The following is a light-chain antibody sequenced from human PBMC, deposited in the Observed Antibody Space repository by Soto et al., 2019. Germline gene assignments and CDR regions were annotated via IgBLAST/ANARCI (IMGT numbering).Light chain of an antibody. V-gene: IGLV2-23*01. CDR2: EGS. CDR1: SSDVGSYNL. CDR3: CSYAGSSTLYVV. J-gene: IGLJ2*01. Sequence: QTALTQPASVSGSPGQSITISCTGTSSDVGSYNLVSWYQQHPGKAPKLMIYEGSKRPSGVSNRFSGSKSGNTASLTISGLQAEDEADYYCCSYAGSSTLYVVFGGVTKLTVL.